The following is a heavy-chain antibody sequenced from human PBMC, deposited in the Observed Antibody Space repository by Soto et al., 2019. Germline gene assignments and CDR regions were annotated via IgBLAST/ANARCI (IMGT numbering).Heavy chain of an antibody. CDR2: IYFSGST. V-gene: IGHV4-31*03. Sequence: PSETLSLTYNVSGGTISSGNFYWSWIRQPPGKGLEWIGYIYFSGSTSYSPSLKSRLTISLNTSNNQFSLKLTSVTAADTAVYYCANDSHGGNTYFDLWAQGALVTVSS. D-gene: IGHD1-26*01. CDR3: ANDSHGGNTYFDL. J-gene: IGHJ4*02. CDR1: GGTISSGNFY.